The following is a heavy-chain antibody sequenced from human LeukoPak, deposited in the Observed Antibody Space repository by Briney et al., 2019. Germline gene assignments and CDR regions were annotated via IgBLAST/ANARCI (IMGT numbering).Heavy chain of an antibody. CDR1: GGTFSSYA. CDR2: IIPIFGTA. D-gene: IGHD2-21*02. CDR3: AGPFAVTLDDAFDI. V-gene: IGHV1-69*13. Sequence: GASVKVSCKASGGTFSSYAISWVRQAPGRGLEWMGGIIPIFGTANYAQKFQGRVTITADESTSTAYMELSSLRSEDTAVYYCAGPFAVTLDDAFDIWGQGTMVTVSS. J-gene: IGHJ3*02.